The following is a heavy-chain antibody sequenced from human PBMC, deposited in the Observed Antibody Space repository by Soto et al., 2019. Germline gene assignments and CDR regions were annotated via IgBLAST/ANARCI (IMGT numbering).Heavy chain of an antibody. V-gene: IGHV1-18*01. J-gene: IGHJ4*02. CDR3: ARDSAMNVLYYYDFWSGYYPAPFVDY. Sequence: ASVKVSCKASGYTFTSYGISWVRQAPGQGLEWMGWISAYNGNTNYAQKLQGRVTMTTDTSTSTAYTELRSLRSDDTAVYYCARDSAMNVLYYYDFWSGYYPAPFVDYWGQGTLVTVSS. CDR2: ISAYNGNT. CDR1: GYTFTSYG. D-gene: IGHD3-3*01.